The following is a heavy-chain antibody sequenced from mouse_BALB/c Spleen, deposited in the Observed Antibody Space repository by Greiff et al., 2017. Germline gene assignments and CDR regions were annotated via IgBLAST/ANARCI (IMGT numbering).Heavy chain of an antibody. CDR3: ARRGYHYAMDY. V-gene: IGHV1-54*01. CDR1: GYAFTNYL. CDR2: INPGSGGT. D-gene: IGHD2-2*01. Sequence: VQLQQSGAELVRPGTSVKVSCKASGYAFTNYLIEWVKQRPGQGLEWIGVINPGSGGTNYNEKFKGKATLTADKSSSTAYMQLSSLTSDDSAVYFCARRGYHYAMDYWGQGTSVTVSS. J-gene: IGHJ4*01.